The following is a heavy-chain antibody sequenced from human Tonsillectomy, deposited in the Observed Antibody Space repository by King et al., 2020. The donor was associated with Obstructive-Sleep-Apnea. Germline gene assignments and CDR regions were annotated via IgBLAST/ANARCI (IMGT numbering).Heavy chain of an antibody. CDR1: GFTFSSYA. CDR3: ARDRRDILTGTELDY. CDR2: ISYDGSNK. Sequence: VQLVESGGGVVQPGRSLRLSCSASGFTFSSYAMHWVRQAPGKGLEWVAVISYDGSNKYYADSVKGRFTISRDNSKNTLYLQMNSLRAEDTAVYYCARDRRDILTGTELDYWGQGTLVTVSS. J-gene: IGHJ4*02. D-gene: IGHD3-9*01. V-gene: IGHV3-30-3*01.